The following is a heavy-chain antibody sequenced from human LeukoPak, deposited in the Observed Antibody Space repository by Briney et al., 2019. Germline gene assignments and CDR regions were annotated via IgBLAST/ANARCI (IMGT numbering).Heavy chain of an antibody. D-gene: IGHD6-13*01. V-gene: IGHV4-34*01. CDR3: ARARIAAAGTEGYYYYGMDV. J-gene: IGHJ6*02. CDR2: INHSGST. Sequence: SGTLSLTCAVYGGSFSGYYWSWIRQPPGKGLEWIGEINHSGSTNYNPSLKSRVTISVDTSKNQFSLKLSSVTAADTAVYYCARARIAAAGTEGYYYYGMDVWGQGTTVTVSS. CDR1: GGSFSGYY.